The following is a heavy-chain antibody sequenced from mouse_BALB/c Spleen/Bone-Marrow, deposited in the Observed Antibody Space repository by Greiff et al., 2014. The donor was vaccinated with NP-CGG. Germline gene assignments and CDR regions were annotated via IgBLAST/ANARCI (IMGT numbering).Heavy chain of an antibody. CDR3: TRSITTAVEFDY. D-gene: IGHD1-1*01. CDR1: GYSFTSYW. CDR2: IYPGNSGT. V-gene: IGHV1-5*01. Sequence: EVQLQQSGTVLARPGASVKMSCKASGYSFTSYWMYWIKQRPGQGLEWIGAIYPGNSGTSYNHNFKGKAKLTAVTSASTAYMELSSLTNEDSAIYYCTRSITTAVEFDYWGQGTSLTVSS. J-gene: IGHJ2*03.